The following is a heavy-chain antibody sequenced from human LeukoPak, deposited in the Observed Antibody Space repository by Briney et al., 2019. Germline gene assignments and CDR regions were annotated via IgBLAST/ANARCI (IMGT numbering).Heavy chain of an antibody. CDR3: ARTVVPAATPGFDP. D-gene: IGHD2-2*01. J-gene: IGHJ5*02. Sequence: PSETLSPTCTVSGGSISSYYWSWLRQPPGKGLEWIGYIYYSGSTNYNPSLKSRVAISVDTSKNQFSLKLSSVTAADTAVYYCARTVVPAATPGFDPWGQGTLVTVSS. V-gene: IGHV4-59*01. CDR1: GGSISSYY. CDR2: IYYSGST.